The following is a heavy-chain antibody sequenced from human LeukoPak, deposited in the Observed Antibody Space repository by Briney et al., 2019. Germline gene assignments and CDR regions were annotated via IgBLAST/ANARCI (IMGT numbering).Heavy chain of an antibody. V-gene: IGHV3-21*01. D-gene: IGHD2/OR15-2a*01. CDR1: GFTFSSYS. J-gene: IGHJ4*02. Sequence: GGSLRLSCAASGFTFSSYSMNWVRQAPGKGLELVSSISSSGSYIYYADSVKGRFTISRDNANKSLYLQLNSLRAEDTAVYFCAREPIYGLNFDYWGQGTLVTVSS. CDR2: ISSSGSYI. CDR3: AREPIYGLNFDY.